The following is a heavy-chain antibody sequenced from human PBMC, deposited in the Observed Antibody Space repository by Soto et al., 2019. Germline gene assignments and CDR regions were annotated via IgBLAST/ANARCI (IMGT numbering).Heavy chain of an antibody. J-gene: IGHJ5*02. V-gene: IGHV3-48*03. D-gene: IGHD6-6*01. CDR2: ISSSGSTI. CDR3: ARVWGAARHNWFDP. Sequence: GGSLRLSCAASGFTFSSYEMNWVRQAPGKGLEWVSYISSSGSTIYYADSVKGRFTISRDNAKNSLYLQMNSLRAEDTAVYYCARVWGAARHNWFDPWGQGTLVTVPS. CDR1: GFTFSSYE.